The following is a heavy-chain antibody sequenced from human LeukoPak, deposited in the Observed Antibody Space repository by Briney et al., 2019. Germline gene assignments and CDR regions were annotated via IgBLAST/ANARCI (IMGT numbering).Heavy chain of an antibody. J-gene: IGHJ4*02. CDR2: INPNSGGT. CDR1: GYTFTGYY. V-gene: IGHV1-2*02. CDR3: ARVYGSGSYYPY. D-gene: IGHD3-10*01. Sequence: ASVKVSCKASGYTFTGYYMHWVRQAPGQGLEWMGWINPNSGGTNYAQKFQGRVTMTRDTSISTAYVELSRLRSDGTAVYYCARVYGSGSYYPYWGQGTLVTVSS.